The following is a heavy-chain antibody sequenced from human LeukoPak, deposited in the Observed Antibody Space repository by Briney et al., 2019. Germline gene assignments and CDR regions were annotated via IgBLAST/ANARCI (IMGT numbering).Heavy chain of an antibody. CDR1: GGSFSGYY. CDR3: ARRWDIVATTRRYYYGMDV. Sequence: SETLSLTCAVYGGSFSGYYSSWIRQPPGKGLGWIGEINHSGSTNYNPSFKSRVTISVDTSKNQFSLKLSSVTAADTAVYYCARRWDIVATTRRYYYGMDVWGQGTTVTVSS. D-gene: IGHD5-12*01. J-gene: IGHJ6*02. V-gene: IGHV4-34*01. CDR2: INHSGST.